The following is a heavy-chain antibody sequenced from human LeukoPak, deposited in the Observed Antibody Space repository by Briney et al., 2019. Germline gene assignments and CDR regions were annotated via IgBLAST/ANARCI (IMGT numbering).Heavy chain of an antibody. Sequence: GGSLRLSCAASGFSFTSYWIHWVRQPPGKGLVWVSRVDHDGSGTAYADSVTGRFTISRDNAKNTVYLQMNSLRAEDTAVYYCATDLGWGQGTLVTVPS. V-gene: IGHV3-74*01. J-gene: IGHJ4*02. CDR1: GFSFTSYW. D-gene: IGHD4-17*01. CDR2: VDHDGSGT. CDR3: ATDLG.